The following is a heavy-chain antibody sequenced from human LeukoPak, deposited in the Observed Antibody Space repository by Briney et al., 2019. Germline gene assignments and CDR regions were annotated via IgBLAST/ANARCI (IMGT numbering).Heavy chain of an antibody. J-gene: IGHJ4*02. V-gene: IGHV3-20*04. CDR3: ARGGGYSYGSFDY. CDR1: GFTFSSYA. D-gene: IGHD5-18*01. Sequence: GGSLRLSCAASGFTFSSYAMSWVRQAPGKGLEWVSGINWNGGSTGYADSVKGRLTISRDNAKNSLYLQMNSLRAEDTAVYYCARGGGYSYGSFDYWGQGTLVTVSS. CDR2: INWNGGST.